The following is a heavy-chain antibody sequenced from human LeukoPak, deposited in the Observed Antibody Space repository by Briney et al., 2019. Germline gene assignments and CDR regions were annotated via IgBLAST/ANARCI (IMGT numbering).Heavy chain of an antibody. CDR3: ARAYQPLGGLSFPDS. V-gene: IGHV7-4-1*02. D-gene: IGHD3-16*02. Sequence: ASVAVSCKASGYTFTTYAMNWVRQAPGQGLEWMGWINTNTGNPAYAQGFTGRFVFSLDTSVSTAYLQISSLKAEDTAVYYCARAYQPLGGLSFPDSWGQGTLVTVSS. CDR1: GYTFTTYA. J-gene: IGHJ5*01. CDR2: INTNTGNP.